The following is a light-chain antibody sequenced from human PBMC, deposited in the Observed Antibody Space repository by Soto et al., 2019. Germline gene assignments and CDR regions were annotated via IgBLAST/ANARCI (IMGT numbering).Light chain of an antibody. CDR2: EVK. V-gene: IGLV2-8*01. CDR1: PSDVGGYIS. J-gene: IGLJ1*01. Sequence: QSGLTQPPSASGSPGQSVTISCTGTPSDVGGYISVSWYQQHPGKAPKLIIYEVKKRPSGVPDRFSGSKSGSTAFLTVSGLRTEHEAEYYCSSYAGFNTFLFGTGTKLTVL. CDR3: SSYAGFNTFL.